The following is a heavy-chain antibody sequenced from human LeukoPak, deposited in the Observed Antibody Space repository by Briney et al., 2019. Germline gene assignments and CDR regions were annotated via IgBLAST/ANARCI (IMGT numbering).Heavy chain of an antibody. CDR2: ISGSGGST. D-gene: IGHD6-13*01. CDR3: AKGGSSIAAADDDY. Sequence: GGSPRLSCAASGFTFSSYAMSWVRQAPGKGLEWVSAISGSGGSTYYADSVKGRFTISRDNSKNTLYLQMNSLRAEDTAVYYCAKGGSSIAAADDDYWGQGTLVTVSS. J-gene: IGHJ4*02. CDR1: GFTFSSYA. V-gene: IGHV3-23*01.